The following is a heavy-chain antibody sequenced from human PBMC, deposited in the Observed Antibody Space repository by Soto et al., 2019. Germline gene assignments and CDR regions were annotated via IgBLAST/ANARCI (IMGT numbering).Heavy chain of an antibody. Sequence: PSETLSLTCSVSCDSISTVDYFWAWIRQPPGQALEYIGYIYKSTTTYYNPSFESRVAISLDTSKSQFSLTVTSVTAADTAVYFCARGRYCLTGRCFPNWFDSRGQGTLVTVSS. J-gene: IGHJ5*01. V-gene: IGHV4-30-4*01. CDR2: IYKSTTT. CDR1: CDSISTVDYF. CDR3: ARGRYCLTGRCFPNWFDS. D-gene: IGHD2-15*01.